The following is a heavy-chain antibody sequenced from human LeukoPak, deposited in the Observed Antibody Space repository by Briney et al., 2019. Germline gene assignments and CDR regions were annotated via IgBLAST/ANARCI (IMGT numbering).Heavy chain of an antibody. CDR3: AGRHCSDGGCYFAGADPFDY. CDR2: MNPNSGNT. V-gene: IGHV1-8*01. J-gene: IGHJ4*02. D-gene: IGHD2-15*01. Sequence: GASVKVSCKASGYTFTSYDINWVRQATGQGLEWMGWMNPNSGNTGYAQKFQGRVTMTRNTSISTAYMELSSLRVEDTAVYFCAGRHCSDGGCYFAGADPFDYWGQGTLVTVSS. CDR1: GYTFTSYD.